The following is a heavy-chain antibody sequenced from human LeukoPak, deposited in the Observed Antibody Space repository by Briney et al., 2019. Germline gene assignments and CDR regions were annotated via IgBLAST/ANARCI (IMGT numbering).Heavy chain of an antibody. Sequence: GVSLRLSCAATGFTFSSYGMHWVRQAPGKGLEWVAFIRYDGSNKYYADSVKGRFTISRDNSKNTLYLQMNSLRAEDTAVYYCVKDHDDYCSYWDQGTLVTVSS. V-gene: IGHV3-30*02. J-gene: IGHJ4*02. CDR1: GFTFSSYG. D-gene: IGHD3/OR15-3a*01. CDR2: IRYDGSNK. CDR3: VKDHDDYCSY.